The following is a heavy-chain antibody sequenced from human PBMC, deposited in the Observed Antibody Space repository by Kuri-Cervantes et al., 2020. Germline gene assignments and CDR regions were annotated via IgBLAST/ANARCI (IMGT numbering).Heavy chain of an antibody. CDR1: GGSISSGGYS. V-gene: IGHV4-30-2*01. Sequence: SCTVSGGSISSGGYSWSWLRQPPGKGLEWIGYIYHSGSTYYNPSLKSRVTISVDRSKNQFSLKLSSVTAADTAVYYYARVSSSSYWFDPWGQGTLVTVSS. D-gene: IGHD6-13*01. CDR3: ARVSSSSYWFDP. J-gene: IGHJ5*02. CDR2: IYHSGST.